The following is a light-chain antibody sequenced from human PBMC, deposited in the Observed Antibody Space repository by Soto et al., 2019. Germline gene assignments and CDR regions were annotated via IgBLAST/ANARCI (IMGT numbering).Light chain of an antibody. V-gene: IGKV3-20*01. CDR3: QQYGDSPPNT. J-gene: IGKJ2*01. CDR2: GAS. Sequence: EIVLTQSPGTLSLSPGERATLSCRASQSVSSSYLTWYQQKPGQAPRLLIYGASSRATGIPDRFSGSGSGTDFTLTISRLEPEDFAVYYCQQYGDSPPNTFGQGTKLEIK. CDR1: QSVSSSY.